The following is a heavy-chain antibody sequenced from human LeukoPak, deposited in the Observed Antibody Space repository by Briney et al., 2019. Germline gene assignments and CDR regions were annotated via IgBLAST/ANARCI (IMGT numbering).Heavy chain of an antibody. Sequence: GGSPRLSCAASGFTFSSYAMHWVRQAPGKGLEWVAVISYDGSNKYYADSVKGRFTISRDNSKNTLYLQMNSLRAEDTAVYYCAREGTRAAAGIHDYWGQGTLVTVSP. J-gene: IGHJ4*02. D-gene: IGHD6-13*01. V-gene: IGHV3-30*04. CDR3: AREGTRAAAGIHDY. CDR1: GFTFSSYA. CDR2: ISYDGSNK.